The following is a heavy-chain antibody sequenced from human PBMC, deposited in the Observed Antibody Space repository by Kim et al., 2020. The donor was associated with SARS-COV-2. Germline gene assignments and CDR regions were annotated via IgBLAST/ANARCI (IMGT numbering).Heavy chain of an antibody. D-gene: IGHD1-20*01. CDR3: VKGPAYNWNPNEIYYYYYGMDV. CDR1: GFTFSSYA. CDR2: ISSNGGST. Sequence: GGSLRLSCSASGFTFSSYAMHWVRQAPGKGLEYVSAISSNGGSTYYADSVKGRFTISRDNSKNTLYLQMSSLRAEDTAVYYCVKGPAYNWNPNEIYYYYYGMDVWGQGTTVTVSS. J-gene: IGHJ6*02. V-gene: IGHV3-64D*09.